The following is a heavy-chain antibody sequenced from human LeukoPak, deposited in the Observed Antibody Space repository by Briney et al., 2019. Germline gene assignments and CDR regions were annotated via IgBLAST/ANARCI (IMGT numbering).Heavy chain of an antibody. V-gene: IGHV5-10-1*01. CDR2: IDPSDSYT. CDR3: ATKGNNWFDP. Sequence: GESLKISCKGSGYSFTSCWISWVRQMPGKGLEWMGRIDPSDSYTNYSPSFQGHVTISAGKSISTAYLQWSSLKASDTAMYYCATKGNNWFDPWGQGTLVTVSS. J-gene: IGHJ5*02. CDR1: GYSFTSCW.